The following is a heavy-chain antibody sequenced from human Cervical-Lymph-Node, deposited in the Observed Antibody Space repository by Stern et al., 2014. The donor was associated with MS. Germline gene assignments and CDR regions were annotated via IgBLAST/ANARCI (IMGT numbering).Heavy chain of an antibody. CDR3: ARSVGSSSDYFDY. Sequence: EVQLVESGGGLVQPGGSLRLSCAASGITLSSYWMHWVRQAPGKGLVWVSRINSDGSSTSYVDSVKGRFTISRDNAKKTLYLQMNSLRAEDTAAYYCARSVGSSSDYFDYWGQGTLVTVSS. V-gene: IGHV3-74*02. J-gene: IGHJ4*02. CDR1: GITLSSYW. D-gene: IGHD6-6*01. CDR2: INSDGSST.